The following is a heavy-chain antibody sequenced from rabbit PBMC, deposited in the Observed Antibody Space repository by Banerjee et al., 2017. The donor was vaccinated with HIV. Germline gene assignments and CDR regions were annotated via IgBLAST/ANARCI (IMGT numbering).Heavy chain of an antibody. CDR1: GFDFSSYYY. D-gene: IGHD5-1*01. CDR2: IYIFSGST. Sequence: QEQLEESGGGLVKPGGTLTLTCKASGFDFSSYYYMCWVRQAPGKGLELIACIYIFSGSTYYASWVNGRFTISRSTSLDTVDLIMTSLTAADTATYFCARSEPLMVVIPYYFTLWGQGTLVTVS. CDR3: ARSEPLMVVIPYYFTL. V-gene: IGHV1S43*01. J-gene: IGHJ4*01.